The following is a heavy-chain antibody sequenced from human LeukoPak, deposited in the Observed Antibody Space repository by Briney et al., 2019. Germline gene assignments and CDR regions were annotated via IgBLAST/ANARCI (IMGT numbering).Heavy chain of an antibody. V-gene: IGHV1-69*13. CDR3: APTFWSGYYNWFDP. D-gene: IGHD3-3*01. J-gene: IGHJ5*02. CDR2: IIPIFGTA. CDR1: GGTFSSYA. Sequence: SVKVSCKASGGTFSSYAISWVRQAPGQGLEWMGGIIPIFGTANYAQKFQGRVTITADESTSTAYMELSSLRSEDTAVYYCAPTFWSGYYNWFDPWGQGTLVTVSS.